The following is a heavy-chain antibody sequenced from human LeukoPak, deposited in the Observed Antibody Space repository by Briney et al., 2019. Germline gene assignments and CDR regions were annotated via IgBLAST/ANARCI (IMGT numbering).Heavy chain of an antibody. CDR3: AKDYEVVVVPAASFGFHP. V-gene: IGHV3-33*06. D-gene: IGHD2-2*01. CDR2: IWYDGSNK. CDR1: GFTFSSYG. Sequence: PGRSLRLSCAASGFTFSSYGMHWVRQAPGKGLEWVAVIWYDGSNKYYADSVKGRFTISRDNSKNTLYLQMSSLRAEDTAVYYCAKDYEVVVVPAASFGFHPWAQGTLVTVPS. J-gene: IGHJ5*02.